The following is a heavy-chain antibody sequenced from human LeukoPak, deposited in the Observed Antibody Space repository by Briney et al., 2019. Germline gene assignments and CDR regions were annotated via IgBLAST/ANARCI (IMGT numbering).Heavy chain of an antibody. CDR3: AKDSRRSAYYYDSSGSLH. V-gene: IGHV3-30-3*01. D-gene: IGHD3-22*01. Sequence: PGGSLRLSCAASGFTFSSYAMHWVRQAPGKGLEWVAVISYDGSNKYYADSVKGRFTISRDNSKNTLYLQMNSLRAEDTAVYYCAKDSRRSAYYYDSSGSLHWGQGTLVTVSS. J-gene: IGHJ4*02. CDR2: ISYDGSNK. CDR1: GFTFSSYA.